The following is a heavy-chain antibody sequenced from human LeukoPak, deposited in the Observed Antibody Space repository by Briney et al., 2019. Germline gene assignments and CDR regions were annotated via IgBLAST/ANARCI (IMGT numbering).Heavy chain of an antibody. V-gene: IGHV1-18*01. Sequence: GSLVKVSCKASGGTFSSYAISWVRQAPGQGLEWMGWISAYNGNTNYAQKLQGRVTMTTDTSTSTAYMELRSLRSDDTAVYYCARARQDIVVVPAPLQRHYMDVWGKGTTVTVSS. J-gene: IGHJ6*03. CDR3: ARARQDIVVVPAPLQRHYMDV. CDR2: ISAYNGNT. CDR1: GGTFSSYA. D-gene: IGHD2-2*01.